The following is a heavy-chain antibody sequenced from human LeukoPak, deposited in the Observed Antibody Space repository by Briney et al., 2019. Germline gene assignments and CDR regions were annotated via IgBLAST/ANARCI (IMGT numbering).Heavy chain of an antibody. CDR1: GFTFSSYG. Sequence: PGGSLRLSCAASGFTFSSYGMHWVRQAPGKGLEWVAFIRYDGSNKYYADSVKGRFTISRDNSKNTLYLQMNSLRAEDTAVYYCAKAGPDYDFWSGYYRLPFDYWGQGTLVTVSS. D-gene: IGHD3-3*01. CDR3: AKAGPDYDFWSGYYRLPFDY. CDR2: IRYDGSNK. J-gene: IGHJ4*02. V-gene: IGHV3-30*02.